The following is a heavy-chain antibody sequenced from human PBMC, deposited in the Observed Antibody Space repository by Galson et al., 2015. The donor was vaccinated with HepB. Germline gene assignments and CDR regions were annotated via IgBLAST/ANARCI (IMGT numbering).Heavy chain of an antibody. D-gene: IGHD5-12*01. Sequence: QSGAEVKKPGESLKISCKGSGYSFTSYWIGWVRQMPGKGLEWMGIIYPGDSDTRYSPSFQGQVTISADKSISTAYLQRSSLEASDTAMYYCARLAQDIVATIIPRPAYYYGMDVWGQGTTVTVSS. CDR3: ARLAQDIVATIIPRPAYYYGMDV. J-gene: IGHJ6*02. CDR2: IYPGDSDT. CDR1: GYSFTSYW. V-gene: IGHV5-51*01.